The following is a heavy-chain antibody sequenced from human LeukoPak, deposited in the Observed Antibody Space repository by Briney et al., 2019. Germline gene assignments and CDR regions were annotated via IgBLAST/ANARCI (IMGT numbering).Heavy chain of an antibody. CDR3: ARDLGYSSSWYVVDY. Sequence: ASVKVSCKASGGTFSSYAISWVRQVPGQGLEWMGWISAYNGNTNYAQKLQGRVTMTTDTSTSTAYMELRSLRSDDTAVYYCARDLGYSSSWYVVDYWGQGTLVTVSS. CDR2: ISAYNGNT. V-gene: IGHV1-18*01. CDR1: GGTFSSYA. D-gene: IGHD6-13*01. J-gene: IGHJ4*02.